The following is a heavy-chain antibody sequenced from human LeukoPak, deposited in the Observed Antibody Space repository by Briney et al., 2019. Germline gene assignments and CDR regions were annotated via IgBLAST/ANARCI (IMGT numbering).Heavy chain of an antibody. V-gene: IGHV3-7*01. Sequence: GGSLRLSCAASGFTFSSYWMSWVRQAPGKGLEWVANIKQDGSEKYYVDSVKGRFTISRDNAKNSLYLQMNSLRAEDTAVYYCARDGLVGSSWWGGYYFDYWGQGTLVTVSS. CDR2: IKQDGSEK. D-gene: IGHD6-13*01. J-gene: IGHJ4*02. CDR3: ARDGLVGSSWWGGYYFDY. CDR1: GFTFSSYW.